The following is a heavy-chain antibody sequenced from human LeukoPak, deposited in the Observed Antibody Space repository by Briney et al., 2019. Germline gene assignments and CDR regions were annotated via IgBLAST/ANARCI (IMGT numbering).Heavy chain of an antibody. V-gene: IGHV3-9*01. CDR1: GFTFDDYA. CDR3: AKATVGYSSSWYYFDY. CDR2: ISWNSGSI. D-gene: IGHD6-13*01. J-gene: IGHJ4*02. Sequence: GGSLRLSCAAYGFTFDDYAMHWVRQAPGKGLEWVSGISWNSGSIGYADSVKGRFTISRDNAKNSLYLQMNSLRAEDTALYYCAKATVGYSSSWYYFDYWGQGTLVTVSS.